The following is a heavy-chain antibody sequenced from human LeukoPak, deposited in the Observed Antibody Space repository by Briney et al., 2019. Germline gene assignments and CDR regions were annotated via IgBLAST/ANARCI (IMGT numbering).Heavy chain of an antibody. CDR2: IWFDGSNK. D-gene: IGHD3-10*01. J-gene: IGHJ4*02. V-gene: IGHV3-33*01. CDR1: GFTFSSYG. Sequence: GRSLRLSCSASGFTFSSYGMHWVRQAPGKGLEWVAVIWFDGSNKYYADSVKGRFTISRDNSNNTLFLQMNSLRAEDTAIYYCASGSVVRGVILDYWGQGTLVTVSS. CDR3: ASGSVVRGVILDY.